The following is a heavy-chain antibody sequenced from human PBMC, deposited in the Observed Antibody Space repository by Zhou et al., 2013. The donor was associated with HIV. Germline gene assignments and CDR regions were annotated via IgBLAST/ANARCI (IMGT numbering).Heavy chain of an antibody. D-gene: IGHD4-4*01. CDR3: ARVTTLHPWWFDS. Sequence: QVQLMQSGPEVKRPGASVKVSCKASGYSFNNFGVAWVRQAPGQGLEWMGWISAYNDKTNFAQKFQARVTLTTDTSTTIAHMELRSLASDDTAVYYCARVTTLHPWWFDSWGQGSLVTVSS. J-gene: IGHJ5*01. CDR1: GYSFNNFG. CDR2: ISAYNDKT. V-gene: IGHV1-18*01.